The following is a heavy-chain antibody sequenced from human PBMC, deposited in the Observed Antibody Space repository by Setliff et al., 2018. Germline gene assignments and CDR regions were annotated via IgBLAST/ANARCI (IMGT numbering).Heavy chain of an antibody. V-gene: IGHV4-61*09. CDR1: DGSLYSGNYY. CDR3: ARGYYNGRGYYYLPCSFDS. CDR2: IHGTEGT. Sequence: SETLSLTCTVSDGSLYSGNYYWTWLRQPAGKALEWIGHIHGTEGTHYNPSLESRVTISRDKSPNQFSLMLRSVTAADTALYYCARGYYNGRGYYYLPCSFDSWGRGIVVTVSS. J-gene: IGHJ4*02. D-gene: IGHD3-10*01.